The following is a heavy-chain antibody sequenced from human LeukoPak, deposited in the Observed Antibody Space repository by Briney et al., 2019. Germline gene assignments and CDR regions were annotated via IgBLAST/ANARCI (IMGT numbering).Heavy chain of an antibody. CDR2: ISSSSSYI. CDR3: ARHYSGYGFDAFDI. D-gene: IGHD5-12*01. V-gene: IGHV3-21*01. J-gene: IGHJ3*02. CDR1: GFTFSSYS. Sequence: GGSLRLSCAASGFTFSSYSMNWVRQAPGKGLEGVSSISSSSSYIYYADSVKGRFTISRDNAKNSLYLQMNSLRAEDTAVYYCARHYSGYGFDAFDIWGRGTMVTVSS.